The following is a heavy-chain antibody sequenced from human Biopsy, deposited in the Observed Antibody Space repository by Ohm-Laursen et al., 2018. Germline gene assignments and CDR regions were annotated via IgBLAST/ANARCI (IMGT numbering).Heavy chain of an antibody. Sequence: LSLTCAASGFIFSTYTMNWVRQAPGEGLEWVSLISASGGSAYYADSVKGRFTVSRDNSKNTVFLQMNSLRPEDTAAYYCAKKGMPVTDNNWFDPWGQGTLVTVSS. CDR2: ISASGGSA. J-gene: IGHJ5*02. CDR3: AKKGMPVTDNNWFDP. D-gene: IGHD2-21*02. V-gene: IGHV3-23*01. CDR1: GFIFSTYT.